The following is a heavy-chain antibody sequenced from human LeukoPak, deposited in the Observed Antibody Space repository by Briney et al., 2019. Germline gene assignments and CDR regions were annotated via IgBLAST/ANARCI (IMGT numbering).Heavy chain of an antibody. D-gene: IGHD5-12*01. CDR3: ARDRRTPHSAYDWGHPDY. CDR1: GFSFGDYY. V-gene: IGHV3-11*01. Sequence: GGSLRLSCAASGFSFGDYYMTWIRQAPGKGLEWISYISNNGYTIYYADSVKGRFTISRDNAKNSLSLQMNSLRADDSAIYYCARDRRTPHSAYDWGHPDYWGQGILVTVSS. CDR2: ISNNGYTI. J-gene: IGHJ4*02.